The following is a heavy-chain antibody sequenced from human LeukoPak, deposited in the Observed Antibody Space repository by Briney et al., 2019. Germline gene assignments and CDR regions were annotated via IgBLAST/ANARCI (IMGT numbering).Heavy chain of an antibody. Sequence: GGSLRLSCAASGFTVITNDMTWVRQAPGKGLKWVSGLYSDGNTKYADSVQGRFTISRDNSKNTLYLEMNSLSPDDTAVYYCARGVEPLAANTLAYWGQGTLVTVSS. V-gene: IGHV3-53*01. J-gene: IGHJ4*02. CDR2: LYSDGNT. CDR3: ARGVEPLAANTLAY. D-gene: IGHD1-14*01. CDR1: GFTVITND.